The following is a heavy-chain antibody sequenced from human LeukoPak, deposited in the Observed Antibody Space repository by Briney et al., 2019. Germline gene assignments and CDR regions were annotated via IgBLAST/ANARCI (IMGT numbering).Heavy chain of an antibody. CDR1: GFTFSSYW. CDR3: ARESKYSGYPFDY. CDR2: VNSDGSGT. V-gene: IGHV3-74*01. D-gene: IGHD5-12*01. Sequence: PGGSLRLSCAASGFTFSSYWMHWVRQAPEKGLVWVSRVNSDGSGTTYADSVKGRFTISRDNAKNTLYLQMDSLRAEDTAVYYCARESKYSGYPFDYWGQGTLVTVSS. J-gene: IGHJ4*02.